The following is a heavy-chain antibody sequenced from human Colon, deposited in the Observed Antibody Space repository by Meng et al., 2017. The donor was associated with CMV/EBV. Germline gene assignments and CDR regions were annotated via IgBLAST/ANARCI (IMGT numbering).Heavy chain of an antibody. CDR2: INTANGDT. V-gene: IGHV1-3*04. CDR3: ARGQGTNWFDY. J-gene: IGHJ5*01. CDR1: GYIFTHNY. Sequence: SCTASGYIFTHNYIHWVRQAPGQRLEWMGWINTANGDTKYSQNLQATVTLTRDTSASTAYMELSSLRSEDTAVYYCARGQGTNWFDYWGQGTLVTVSS.